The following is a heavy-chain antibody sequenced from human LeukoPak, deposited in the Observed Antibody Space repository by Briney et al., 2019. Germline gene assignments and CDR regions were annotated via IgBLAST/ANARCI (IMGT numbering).Heavy chain of an antibody. CDR2: IYYSGST. CDR1: GGSISSYY. V-gene: IGHV4-59*01. J-gene: IGHJ5*02. Sequence: SETLSLTCTVSGGSISSYYWSWIRQPPGKGLEWIGYIYYSGSTNYNPSLKSRVTISVDTSKNQFSLKLSSVTAADTAVYYCARALRAYGSGSFDPWGQGTLVTVSS. CDR3: ARALRAYGSGSFDP. D-gene: IGHD3-10*01.